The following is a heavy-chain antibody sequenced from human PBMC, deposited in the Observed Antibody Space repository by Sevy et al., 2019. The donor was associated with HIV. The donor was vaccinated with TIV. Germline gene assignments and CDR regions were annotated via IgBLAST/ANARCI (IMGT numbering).Heavy chain of an antibody. CDR3: AREDWNDVIDY. J-gene: IGHJ4*02. V-gene: IGHV3-11*01. Sequence: GGSLRLSCAASGFIFSDYYMSWIRQAPGKGLECISYIGSGASTILYADSVKGRFTISRDNAKNTLYLQMNRLRADDTAVYYCAREDWNDVIDYWGQGTLVTVSS. D-gene: IGHD1-1*01. CDR2: IGSGASTI. CDR1: GFIFSDYY.